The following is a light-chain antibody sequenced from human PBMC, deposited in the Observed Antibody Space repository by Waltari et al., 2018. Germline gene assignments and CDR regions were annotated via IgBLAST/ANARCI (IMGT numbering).Light chain of an antibody. CDR3: CSYAGSYTYV. CDR2: DVS. CDR1: SSDVGGHDY. V-gene: IGLV2-11*01. Sequence: QSALTQPRSVSGSPGLSVTVSCTGTSSDVGGHDYVSWYQRHPGKAPNLMIYDVSTRPSGVPDRFSGSRSGNTASLTISGLQAEDEADYYCCSYAGSYTYVFGTGTKVTVL. J-gene: IGLJ1*01.